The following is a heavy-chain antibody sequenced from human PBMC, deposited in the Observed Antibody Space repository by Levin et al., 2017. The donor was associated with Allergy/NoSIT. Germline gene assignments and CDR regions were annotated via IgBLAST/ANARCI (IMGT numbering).Heavy chain of an antibody. Sequence: SQTLSLTCSVSGGSVSSADYYWSWIRQPPGKGLEWIGYKFYSGSTYYSPSLKSRVVISVDSSKNQFSLKLISVTAADSAVYFCAGQLLSGYSYSAFDIWGRGTMVTVSS. J-gene: IGHJ3*02. CDR3: AGQLLSGYSYSAFDI. CDR2: KFYSGST. CDR1: GGSVSSADYY. D-gene: IGHD6-25*01. V-gene: IGHV4-30-4*01.